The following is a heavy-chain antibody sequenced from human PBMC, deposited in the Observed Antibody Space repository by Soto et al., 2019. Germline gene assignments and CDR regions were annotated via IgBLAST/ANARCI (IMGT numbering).Heavy chain of an antibody. CDR2: ITTTSTYK. CDR3: AREKWSSTSCNHGMDV. CDR1: AFTFNNFH. J-gene: IGHJ6*02. Sequence: EVQLVESGGGLVKPGGSLRLSCVASAFTFNNFHMHWVRQAPGKGLQWLASITTTSTYKYDADSVKGRFSITRDNAKNSFYLEMTNLRTEDTDVYYCAREKWSSTSCNHGMDVWGLGTTVTVS. D-gene: IGHD2-2*01. V-gene: IGHV3-21*01.